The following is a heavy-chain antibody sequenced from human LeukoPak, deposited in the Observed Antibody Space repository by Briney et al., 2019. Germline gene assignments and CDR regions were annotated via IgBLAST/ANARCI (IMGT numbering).Heavy chain of an antibody. CDR2: IDISGGAT. D-gene: IGHD3-16*01. Sequence: PGGSLRLSCAASGFTFSSYDMSWVRQAPGKGLEWVSSIDISGGATWYADSVRGRFTISRDNSKNTLYLQMTSLRVEDTALYYCANEIRPNDYWGQGTLVSVSS. V-gene: IGHV3-23*05. J-gene: IGHJ4*02. CDR3: ANEIRPNDY. CDR1: GFTFSSYD.